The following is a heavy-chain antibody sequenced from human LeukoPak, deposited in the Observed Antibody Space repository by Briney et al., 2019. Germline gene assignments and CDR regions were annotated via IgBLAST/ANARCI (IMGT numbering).Heavy chain of an antibody. V-gene: IGHV4-59*08. CDR1: GGSISNYY. CDR2: INYSGST. D-gene: IGHD1-1*01. Sequence: SETLSLTCTVSGGSISNYYWSWIRQPPGRGLEWIGYINYSGSTNYNPSLKSRVTISVDTSKNQFSLKVTSVTAADTAVYYCARLNGGYWGQGTLVTVAS. CDR3: ARLNGGY. J-gene: IGHJ4*02.